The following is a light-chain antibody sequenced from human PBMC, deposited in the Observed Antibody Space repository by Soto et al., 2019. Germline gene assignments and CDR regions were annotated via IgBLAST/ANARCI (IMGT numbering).Light chain of an antibody. CDR3: QQYNNWRFT. CDR1: QSVSGN. J-gene: IGKJ4*01. V-gene: IGKV3-15*01. Sequence: EIVMTQSPATLSVSPGERVTLSCRASQSVSGNLAWYQQKPGQAPRLLIYGASTRATGIPARFSGSGSGTEFTLTISSLQSEDFAVYYCQQYNNWRFTFGGGTRVESK. CDR2: GAS.